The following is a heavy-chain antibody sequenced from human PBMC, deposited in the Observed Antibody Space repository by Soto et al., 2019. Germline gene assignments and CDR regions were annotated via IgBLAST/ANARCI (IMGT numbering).Heavy chain of an antibody. V-gene: IGHV1-69*02. CDR1: GGTFSSYT. D-gene: IGHD2-2*02. Sequence: QVQLVQSGAEVKKPGSSVKVSCKASGGTFSSYTISWVRQAPGQGLEWMGRIIPILGIANYAQKFQGRVTFTADKSTSPAYMELSGLRSEDTAVYYCARGDCSSTSCYSRNWFDPWGQGTLVTVSS. CDR2: IIPILGIA. CDR3: ARGDCSSTSCYSRNWFDP. J-gene: IGHJ5*02.